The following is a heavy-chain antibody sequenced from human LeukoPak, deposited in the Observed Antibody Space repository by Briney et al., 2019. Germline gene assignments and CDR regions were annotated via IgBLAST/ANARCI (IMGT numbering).Heavy chain of an antibody. CDR2: INHSGST. Sequence: KPSETLSLTCAVYGGSFSGYYWSWIRQPPGKGLEWIGEINHSGSTNYNPSLKSRVTISVDTSKNQFSLRLSSVTAADTAVYYCARGRRNYYMDVWGKGTTVTVSS. CDR1: GGSFSGYY. V-gene: IGHV4-34*01. J-gene: IGHJ6*03. CDR3: ARGRRNYYMDV.